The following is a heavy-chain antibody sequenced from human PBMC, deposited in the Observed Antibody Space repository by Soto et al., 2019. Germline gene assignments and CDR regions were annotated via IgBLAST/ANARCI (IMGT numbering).Heavy chain of an antibody. CDR2: IWYDGSNK. D-gene: IGHD3-3*01. CDR1: GFTFSSYG. Sequence: QVQLVESGGGVVQPGRSLRLSCAASGFTFSSYGMHWVRQAPGKGLEWVAVIWYDGSNKYYADSVKGRFTISRDNSKNTLYLQMNSLRAEDTAVYYCARDYYDFWSGYDYYYGMDVWGQGTTVTVS. J-gene: IGHJ6*02. V-gene: IGHV3-33*01. CDR3: ARDYYDFWSGYDYYYGMDV.